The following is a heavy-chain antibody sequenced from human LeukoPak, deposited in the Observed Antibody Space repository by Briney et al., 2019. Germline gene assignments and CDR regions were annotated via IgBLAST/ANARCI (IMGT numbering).Heavy chain of an antibody. J-gene: IGHJ4*02. CDR3: ARELGYCSDGSCERNYYFDY. V-gene: IGHV3-20*04. CDR1: GFTFDDYG. Sequence: GGSLRLSCAASGFTFDDYGMSWVRQAPGKGLEWVSGINWNGGSTGYADSVKGRFTISRDNAKNSLYLQMNSLRAEDTALYYCARELGYCSDGSCERNYYFDYWGQGTLVTVSS. CDR2: INWNGGST. D-gene: IGHD2-15*01.